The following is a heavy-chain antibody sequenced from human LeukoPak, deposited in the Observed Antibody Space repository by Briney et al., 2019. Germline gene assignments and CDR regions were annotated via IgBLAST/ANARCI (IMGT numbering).Heavy chain of an antibody. CDR2: VYYSGTT. V-gene: IGHV4-59*01. CDR1: GDSFSSYY. Sequence: PSETLSLTCTVSGDSFSSYYWNWIRQPPGKGLEWIGYVYYSGTTNYNPSLKSRVTISVDTSKNQFSLKLNSVTAADTAVYYCAREWLTFDYWGQGTLVTVSS. D-gene: IGHD6-19*01. J-gene: IGHJ4*02. CDR3: AREWLTFDY.